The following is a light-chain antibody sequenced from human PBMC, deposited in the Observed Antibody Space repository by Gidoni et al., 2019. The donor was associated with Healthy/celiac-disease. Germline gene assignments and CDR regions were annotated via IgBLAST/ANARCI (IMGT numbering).Light chain of an antibody. CDR1: QSVSSSY. Sequence: EIVLTQSPGTLSLSPGERATLSCRSSQSVSSSYLAWYQQQPGQAPRLLIYGASSRATGITDRFSGSGSGTDFTLTISRLEPEDFAVYYCQQYGSSPGWTFGQGTKVEIK. CDR3: QQYGSSPGWT. V-gene: IGKV3-20*01. CDR2: GAS. J-gene: IGKJ1*01.